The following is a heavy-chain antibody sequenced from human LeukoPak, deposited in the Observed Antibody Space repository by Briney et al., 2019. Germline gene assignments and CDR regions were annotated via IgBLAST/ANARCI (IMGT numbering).Heavy chain of an antibody. Sequence: SETLSLTCTVSGGSISSYYWSWIRQPPGKGLEWIGYIYTSGSTNYNPSLKSRVTISVDTSKNQFSLKLSSVTAADTAVYYCARAPSSSWSYYYYYYYMDVWGKGTTVTVSS. D-gene: IGHD6-13*01. J-gene: IGHJ6*03. CDR3: ARAPSSSWSYYYYYYYMDV. V-gene: IGHV4-4*09. CDR1: GGSISSYY. CDR2: IYTSGST.